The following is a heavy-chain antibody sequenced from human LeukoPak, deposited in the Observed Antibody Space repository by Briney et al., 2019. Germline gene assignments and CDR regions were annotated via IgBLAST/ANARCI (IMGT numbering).Heavy chain of an antibody. CDR3: ARGTYCDS. CDR2: ISTYNGNT. J-gene: IGHJ4*02. Sequence: ASVQVSCKASGYTFSSYGISWVRQAPGQGLEWMAWISTYNGNTEYTQKLQGRVTVTTDTSTSTAYMELTSLRFDDTAVYYCARGTYCDSWGQGTLVTVSS. D-gene: IGHD3-16*01. CDR1: GYTFSSYG. V-gene: IGHV1-18*01.